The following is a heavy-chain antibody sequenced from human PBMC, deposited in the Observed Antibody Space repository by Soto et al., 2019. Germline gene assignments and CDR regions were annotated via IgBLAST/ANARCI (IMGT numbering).Heavy chain of an antibody. CDR2: IYYSGST. CDR3: ARVGQWLGLDYYYGMDV. V-gene: IGHV4-61*08. J-gene: IGHJ6*02. Sequence: SETLSLTCAVSGGSISSGGFSWIWIRQPPGKGLEWIGYIYYSGSTNYNPSLKSRVTISVDTSKNQFSLKLSSVTAADTAVYYCARVGQWLGLDYYYGMDVWGQGTTVTVSS. CDR1: GGSISSGGFS. D-gene: IGHD6-19*01.